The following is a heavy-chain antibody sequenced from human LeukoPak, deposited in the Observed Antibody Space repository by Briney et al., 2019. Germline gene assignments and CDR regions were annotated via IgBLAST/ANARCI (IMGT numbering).Heavy chain of an antibody. CDR2: INHSGGT. J-gene: IGHJ4*02. D-gene: IGHD4-17*01. CDR3: ARSRPYGDYIFDY. V-gene: IGHV4-34*01. Sequence: SETLSLTCAVYGGSFSGYYWSWIRQPPGKGLEWIGEINHSGGTNYNPSLKSRVTISVDTSKNQFSLKLSSVTAADTAVYYCARSRPYGDYIFDYWGQGTLVTVSS. CDR1: GGSFSGYY.